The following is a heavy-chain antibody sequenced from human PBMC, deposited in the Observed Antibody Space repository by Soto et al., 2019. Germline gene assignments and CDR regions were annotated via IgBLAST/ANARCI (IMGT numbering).Heavy chain of an antibody. CDR3: AKDAAMVSSTFNYFDY. Sequence: GGSLRLSCAASGFFFSSYAMSWVRQAPGKGLEWVSGIGGSGGYKSYADSVKGRFTISRDNSKNTLYLQMESLGAEDTAVYYCAKDAAMVSSTFNYFDYWGQGTLVTVSS. V-gene: IGHV3-23*01. J-gene: IGHJ4*02. CDR1: GFFFSSYA. D-gene: IGHD6-13*01. CDR2: IGGSGGYK.